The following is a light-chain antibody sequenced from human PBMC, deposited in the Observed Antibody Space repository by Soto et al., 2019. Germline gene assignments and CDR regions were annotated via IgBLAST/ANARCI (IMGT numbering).Light chain of an antibody. CDR2: DNN. V-gene: IGLV1-51*01. Sequence: QSVLTQPPSVSAAPGQKVIISCSGSSSNIENNFVSWYQQLPGTAPKLLIFDNNKRPSGIPDRFSGSKSGTSATLGITGLQTGDEDDYYCVAWDTSLTTTVLFGGGTKLTVL. J-gene: IGLJ2*01. CDR3: VAWDTSLTTTVL. CDR1: SSNIENNF.